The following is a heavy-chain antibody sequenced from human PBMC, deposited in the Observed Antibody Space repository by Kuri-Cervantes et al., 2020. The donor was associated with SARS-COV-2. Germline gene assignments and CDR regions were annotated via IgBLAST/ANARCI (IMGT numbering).Heavy chain of an antibody. CDR3: ARGRLGVHDS. D-gene: IGHD2-8*01. J-gene: IGHJ4*02. CDR1: GFTFSRYA. CDR2: ISYDGSNK. V-gene: IGHV3-30-3*01. Sequence: GESLKISCVASGFTFSRYAMHWVRQAPGKGLEWVAVISYDGSNKDCTASVKGRFTISRDNSQNTLYLQMKSLRTEDTALYYCARGRLGVHDSWGQGTLVTVSS.